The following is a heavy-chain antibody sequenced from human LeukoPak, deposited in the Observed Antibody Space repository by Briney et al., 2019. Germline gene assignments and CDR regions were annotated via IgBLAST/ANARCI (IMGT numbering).Heavy chain of an antibody. J-gene: IGHJ3*02. CDR1: GGTFSSYA. CDR2: IIPIFCTA. D-gene: IGHD3-22*01. CDR3: ARDQAITMIGDRAFDI. Sequence: SVTVSCKASGGTFSSYAISWVRQAPRQGLEWMGRIIPIFCTANYAQKFPGRDTITTDESTSTADVELSSLRSEDTAVYYCARDQAITMIGDRAFDIWGQGTMVTVSS. V-gene: IGHV1-69*05.